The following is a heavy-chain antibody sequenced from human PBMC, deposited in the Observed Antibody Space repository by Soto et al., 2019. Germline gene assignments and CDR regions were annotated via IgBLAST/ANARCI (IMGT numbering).Heavy chain of an antibody. J-gene: IGHJ6*03. CDR3: ARGLVALPTPVTGNFYMDV. Sequence: QVQLLQSGAEVKKPGASVRVSCKASGYTFSNYGITWVRQAPGQGLEWMGWISGYNGNTNYAQNIQGRVTMTTDTSTSTAYMELKSLRSDDTAVYYCARGLVALPTPVTGNFYMDVWGKGTTVTVSS. CDR1: GYTFSNYG. D-gene: IGHD4-17*01. V-gene: IGHV1-18*04. CDR2: ISGYNGNT.